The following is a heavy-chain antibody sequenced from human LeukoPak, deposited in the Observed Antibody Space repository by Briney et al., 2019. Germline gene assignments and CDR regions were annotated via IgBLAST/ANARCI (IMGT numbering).Heavy chain of an antibody. CDR1: EFSVGSNY. D-gene: IGHD3-22*01. Sequence: PGGSLRLSCAASEFSVGSNYMTWVRQAPGKGLEWVSLIYSGGSTYYADSVKGRFTISRDNSKNTLYLQMDSLRAEDTAVYYCAKVWGITMIGDAFDIWGQGTMVTVSS. V-gene: IGHV3-66*01. J-gene: IGHJ3*02. CDR3: AKVWGITMIGDAFDI. CDR2: IYSGGST.